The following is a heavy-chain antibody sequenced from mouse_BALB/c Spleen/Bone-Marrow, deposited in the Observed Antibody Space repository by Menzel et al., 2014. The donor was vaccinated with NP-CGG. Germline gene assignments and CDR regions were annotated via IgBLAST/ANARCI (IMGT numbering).Heavy chain of an antibody. D-gene: IGHD1-3*01. V-gene: IGHV1-14*01. Sequence: QLQESGPELVKPGASVKMSCKASGYAFTSYVMHWVKPKPGQGLEWIGYINPYNDGTKYNEKFKGKATLTSDKSSSTAYMELSSLTSEDSAVYYCTLYLFAYWGQGTLVTVSA. CDR1: GYAFTSYV. CDR3: TLYLFAY. J-gene: IGHJ3*01. CDR2: INPYNDGT.